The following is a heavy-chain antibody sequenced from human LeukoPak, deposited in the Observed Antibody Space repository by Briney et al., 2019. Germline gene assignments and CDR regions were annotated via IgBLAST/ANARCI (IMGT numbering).Heavy chain of an antibody. CDR1: GGSMSKSY. V-gene: IGHV4-59*01. J-gene: IGHJ4*02. CDR3: ARGRTYLDYFDY. Sequence: PSETLSLTCTVSGGSMSKSYWNWIRQPPGKGLEWIGYTYSSGSTNYNPSLKSRVTISLDTSRTQSSVERTSATAADTAVYYCARGRTYLDYFDYWGQGTVVTVSS. D-gene: IGHD1-14*01. CDR2: TYSSGST.